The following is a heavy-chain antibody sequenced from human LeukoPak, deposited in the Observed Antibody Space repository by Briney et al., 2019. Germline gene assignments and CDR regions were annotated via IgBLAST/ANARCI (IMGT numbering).Heavy chain of an antibody. J-gene: IGHJ4*02. Sequence: GGSLRLSCAASGFTFSIYTMNWVRQAPGKGLEWVSSISSSSSYKYYADSVKGRFTISRDNAKNSLYLKMNSLRAEDTAVYYCARDLKDGSSSQVDYWGQGTLVTVSS. V-gene: IGHV3-21*01. D-gene: IGHD6-6*01. CDR3: ARDLKDGSSSQVDY. CDR2: ISSSSSYK. CDR1: GFTFSIYT.